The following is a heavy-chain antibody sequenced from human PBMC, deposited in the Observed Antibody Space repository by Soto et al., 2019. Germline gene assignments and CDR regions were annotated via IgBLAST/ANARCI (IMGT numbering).Heavy chain of an antibody. J-gene: IGHJ4*02. CDR1: GYTFTSYA. CDR3: ARVYYDSSGYYRFADD. D-gene: IGHD3-22*01. CDR2: INAGNGNT. Sequence: GXSVKVSCKASGYTFTSYAMHWVRQAPGQRLEWMGWINAGNGNTKYSQKFQGRVTITRDTSASTAYMELSSLRSEDTAVYYCARVYYDSSGYYRFADDWGQGTLVTVSS. V-gene: IGHV1-3*01.